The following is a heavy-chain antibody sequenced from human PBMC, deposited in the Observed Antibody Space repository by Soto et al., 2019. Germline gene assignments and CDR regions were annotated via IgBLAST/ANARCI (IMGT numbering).Heavy chain of an antibody. CDR3: AKVIRADSTSSNFYYYSAMDV. CDR2: ISNDGRNT. CDR1: GFSFSAYG. D-gene: IGHD6-6*01. Sequence: QVQMVESGGGVVQPGRSLRLSCAASGFSFSAYGLHWVRQAPGKGLEWLAVISNDGRNTSYADSVKGRFTISRDNSKDALFLQMNSLRGEDTAIYYCAKVIRADSTSSNFYYYSAMDVWGQGTTVTVSS. J-gene: IGHJ6*02. V-gene: IGHV3-30*18.